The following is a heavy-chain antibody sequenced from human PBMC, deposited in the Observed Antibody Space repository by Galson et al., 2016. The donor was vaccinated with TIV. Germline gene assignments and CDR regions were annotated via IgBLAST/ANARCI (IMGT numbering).Heavy chain of an antibody. CDR3: ARDPTGGSYHFDY. CDR1: GLTIGDYY. V-gene: IGHV3-11*06. CDR2: ISSSGTYT. D-gene: IGHD7-27*01. Sequence: SLRLSCAASGLTIGDYYMSWIRQAPGKGPEWISHISSSGTYTNYADSVRGRFTISRDKSKNTLSLQMVSLRTEDTAVYYCARDPTGGSYHFDYWGQGAPVIAS. J-gene: IGHJ4*02.